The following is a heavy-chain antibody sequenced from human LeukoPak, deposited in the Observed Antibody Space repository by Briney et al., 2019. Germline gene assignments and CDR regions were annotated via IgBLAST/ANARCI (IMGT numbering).Heavy chain of an antibody. CDR2: IYTSGST. D-gene: IGHD6-13*01. V-gene: IGHV4-61*02. J-gene: IGHJ4*02. Sequence: SETLSLTCTVSGGSISSGSYYWSWIRQPAGKGLEWIGRIYTSGSTNYNPSLKSRVTISVDTSKNQFSLKLSSVTAADTAVYYCARDPTPLIAAAGYFDYWGQGTLVTVSS. CDR3: ARDPTPLIAAAGYFDY. CDR1: GGSISSGSYY.